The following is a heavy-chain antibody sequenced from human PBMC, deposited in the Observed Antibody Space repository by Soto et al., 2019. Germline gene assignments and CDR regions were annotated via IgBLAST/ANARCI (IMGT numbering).Heavy chain of an antibody. CDR1: GGSFSGYY. CDR3: ATGGAVAVNYYGMDV. J-gene: IGHJ6*02. D-gene: IGHD6-19*01. V-gene: IGHV4-34*01. CDR2: INHSGST. Sequence: SETLSLTCAVYGGSFSGYYWSWIRQPPGKGLEWIGEINHSGSTNYNPSLKSRVTISVDTSKNQFSLKLSSVTAADTAVYYCATGGAVAVNYYGMDVWGQGTTVT.